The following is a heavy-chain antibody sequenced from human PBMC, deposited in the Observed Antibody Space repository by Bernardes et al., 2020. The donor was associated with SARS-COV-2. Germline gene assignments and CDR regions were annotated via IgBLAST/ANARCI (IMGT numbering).Heavy chain of an antibody. D-gene: IGHD3-10*01. CDR2: NYYSSSS. J-gene: IGHJ4*02. V-gene: IGHV4-39*01. CDR3: ARQLWFGPRYYFDY. Sequence: SETLSLTCAVSGGSISSSSYYWVWNRQPPGQGREWIGSNYYSSSSNYNPSRKSRVTISVDTSKKQLSLKLSSVTAADTAVYYGARQLWFGPRYYFDYWGQGTLVTVPS. CDR1: GGSISSSSYY.